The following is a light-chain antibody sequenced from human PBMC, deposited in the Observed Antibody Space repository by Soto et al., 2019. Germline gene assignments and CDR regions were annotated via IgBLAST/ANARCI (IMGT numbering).Light chain of an antibody. CDR2: DAS. CDR1: QSVSSGY. V-gene: IGKV3-20*01. J-gene: IGKJ5*01. CDR3: QQYGSLIT. Sequence: EIVLTQSPGTLSLSPGERATLSCRASQSVSSGYLAWYQQKPGQAPRLLIYDASSRATGIPDRFSGSGSGTDFTLTISRLEPEDFAVYFCQQYGSLITFGQGTRLEIK.